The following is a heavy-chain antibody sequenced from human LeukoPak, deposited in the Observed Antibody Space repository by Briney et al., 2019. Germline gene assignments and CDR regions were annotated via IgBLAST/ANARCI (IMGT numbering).Heavy chain of an antibody. D-gene: IGHD2-2*02. Sequence: PGRSLRLSCAASGFTFSSYGMHWVRQAPGKGLEWVSCISSSSSYIYYADSVKGRFTISRDNAKNSLYLQMNSLRAEDTAVYYCASRIGDCSSTSCYTGYFQHWGQGTLVTVSS. V-gene: IGHV3-21*01. CDR1: GFTFSSYG. CDR2: ISSSSSYI. J-gene: IGHJ1*01. CDR3: ASRIGDCSSTSCYTGYFQH.